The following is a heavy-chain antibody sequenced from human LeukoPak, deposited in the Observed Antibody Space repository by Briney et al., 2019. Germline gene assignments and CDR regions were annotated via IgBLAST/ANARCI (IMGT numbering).Heavy chain of an antibody. J-gene: IGHJ4*02. Sequence: GASVKVSCKASGYTFTSYYMHWVRQAPGQGLEWMGIINPSGGSTSYAQKFQGRVTMTRDMSTSTVYMELSSLRSEDTAVYYCARVALLSSSSWYMGYWGQGTLVTVSS. CDR3: ARVALLSSSSWYMGY. CDR1: GYTFTSYY. V-gene: IGHV1-46*01. CDR2: INPSGGST. D-gene: IGHD6-13*01.